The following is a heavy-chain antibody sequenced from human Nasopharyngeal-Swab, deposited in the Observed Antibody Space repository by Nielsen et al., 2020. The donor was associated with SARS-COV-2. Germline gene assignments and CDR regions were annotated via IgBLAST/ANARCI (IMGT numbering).Heavy chain of an antibody. D-gene: IGHD3-22*01. J-gene: IGHJ4*02. V-gene: IGHV1-2*02. CDR2: INPYNGDT. CDR1: GYTFTDYY. Sequence: ASLQVSCKTSGYTFTDYYIHWVRHVPGQGLEWVGCINPYNGDTFYAQNFQGRVTVTRDTSRSTAYIDLSRLRSDDTAVYYCARDYYDNYDSDFWGQGTLVTVSS. CDR3: ARDYYDNYDSDF.